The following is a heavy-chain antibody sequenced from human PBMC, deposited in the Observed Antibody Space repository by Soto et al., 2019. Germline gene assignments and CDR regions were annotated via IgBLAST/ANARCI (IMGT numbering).Heavy chain of an antibody. Sequence: QITLKESSPTLVKPTQTLTLTCTFSGFSLTTRVVGVGWIRQPPGKAMECLALIYWDDDKRYSPSLQSRLSITKDTSKNQVVLTMTNVDPVDTATYYCAHIPNYSEYDWFDPWGQGTLVSVSS. CDR2: IYWDDDK. D-gene: IGHD2-21*01. CDR3: AHIPNYSEYDWFDP. V-gene: IGHV2-5*02. J-gene: IGHJ5*02. CDR1: GFSLTTRVVG.